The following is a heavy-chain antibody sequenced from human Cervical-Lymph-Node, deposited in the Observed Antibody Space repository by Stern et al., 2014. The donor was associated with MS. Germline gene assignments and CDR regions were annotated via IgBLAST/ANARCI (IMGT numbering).Heavy chain of an antibody. Sequence: VHLVESGGGVVQPGRSLRLSCAASGFTFSSYGMHWVRQAPGKGLEWVAVISYDGSNKYYADSVKGRFTISRDNSKNTLYLQMNSLRAEDTAVYYCAKSSSTSHYYYYGMDVWGQGTTVTVSS. J-gene: IGHJ6*02. CDR3: AKSSSTSHYYYYGMDV. CDR1: GFTFSSYG. V-gene: IGHV3-30*18. CDR2: ISYDGSNK. D-gene: IGHD6-6*01.